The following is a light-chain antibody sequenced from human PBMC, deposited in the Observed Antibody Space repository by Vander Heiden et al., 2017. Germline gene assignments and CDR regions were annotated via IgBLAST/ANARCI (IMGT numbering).Light chain of an antibody. Sequence: SSELTQDLAVSVALGQTVRITCQGDSLRRSYASWYQQKPGQAPILVICGKNTRPSGIPDRFSGSNSGNTAALTITGAQAEDEDDYYCNARDGSGKLNWVFGGGTKLTVL. CDR1: SLRRSY. J-gene: IGLJ3*02. V-gene: IGLV3-19*01. CDR2: GKN. CDR3: NARDGSGKLNWV.